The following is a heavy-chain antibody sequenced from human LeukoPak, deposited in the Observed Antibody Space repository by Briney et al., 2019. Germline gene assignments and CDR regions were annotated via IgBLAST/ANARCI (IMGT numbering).Heavy chain of an antibody. CDR3: ARRGDGGRSFDY. CDR2: IYSVGST. CDR1: GFTVSDNY. Sequence: GGSLRLSCAASGFTVSDNYMSWVRQAPGKGLEWVSLIYSVGSTYYADSVTGRFTISRDNSKNTLFLQMNSLRAEDTAVYYCARRGDGGRSFDYWGQGTLVTVSS. V-gene: IGHV3-53*01. J-gene: IGHJ4*02. D-gene: IGHD4-23*01.